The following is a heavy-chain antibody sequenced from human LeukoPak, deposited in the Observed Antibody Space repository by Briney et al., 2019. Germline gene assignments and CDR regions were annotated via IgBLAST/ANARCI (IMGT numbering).Heavy chain of an antibody. CDR1: GFTFSSYG. D-gene: IGHD2-21*01. J-gene: IGHJ6*03. Sequence: PGGSLRLSCAASGFTFSSYGMHWVRQAPGKGLEWVAFIRYDGSNKYYADSVKGRFTISRDNSKNTLYLQMNSLRAEDTAVYYCAKDGDVVVIATNYYYYYYMDVWGKGTTVTVSS. CDR3: AKDGDVVVIATNYYYYYYMDV. CDR2: IRYDGSNK. V-gene: IGHV3-30*02.